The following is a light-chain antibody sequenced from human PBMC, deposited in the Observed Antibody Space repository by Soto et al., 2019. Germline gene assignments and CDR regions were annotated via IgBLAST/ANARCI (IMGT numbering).Light chain of an antibody. V-gene: IGKV1-8*01. Sequence: AIRMTQTPSSFSASAGARVTITCRASQSISSCLAWYQQKPGKAPKLLIYAASTLQSGVPSRFSGSGSGTDFTLTISCLQSEDFATYYCQQYYSYPRTFGQGTKVDI. CDR2: AAS. J-gene: IGKJ1*01. CDR1: QSISSC. CDR3: QQYYSYPRT.